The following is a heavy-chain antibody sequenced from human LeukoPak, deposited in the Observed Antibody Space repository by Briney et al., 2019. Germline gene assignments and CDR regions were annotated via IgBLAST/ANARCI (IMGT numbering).Heavy chain of an antibody. Sequence: GGSLRLSCAASGFTFSSYWMSWVRQAPGKGLEWVANINQDGSEKYYVDSVKGRFTISRDNAKNSLYLQMNSLRAEDTAVYYCARVTIFGPTDAFDIWGQGTMVTVSS. J-gene: IGHJ3*02. CDR3: ARVTIFGPTDAFDI. CDR1: GFTFSSYW. V-gene: IGHV3-7*01. D-gene: IGHD3-3*01. CDR2: INQDGSEK.